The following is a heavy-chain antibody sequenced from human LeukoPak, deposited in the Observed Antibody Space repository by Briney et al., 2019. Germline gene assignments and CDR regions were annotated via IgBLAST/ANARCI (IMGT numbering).Heavy chain of an antibody. D-gene: IGHD3-22*01. CDR3: ARRYYYDSSRGFQH. CDR2: IIPILDTA. J-gene: IGHJ1*01. Sequence: SVKVSCKASGGTFRSYALSWVRQAPGQGLEWMGGIIPILDTANYAQKFQGRVTITADESTSTAYMELSSLRSEDTAVYYCARRYYYDSSRGFQHWGQGTLVTVSS. V-gene: IGHV1-69*13. CDR1: GGTFRSYA.